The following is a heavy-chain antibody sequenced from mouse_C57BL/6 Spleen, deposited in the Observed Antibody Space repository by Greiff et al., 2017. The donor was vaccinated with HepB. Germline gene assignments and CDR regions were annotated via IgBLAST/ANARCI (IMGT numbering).Heavy chain of an antibody. J-gene: IGHJ3*01. V-gene: IGHV5-6*01. D-gene: IGHD2-3*01. CDR1: GFTFSSYG. CDR2: ISSGGSYT. CDR3: ARAYDGFPAWFAY. Sequence: EVKLMESGGDLVKPGGSLKLSCAASGFTFSSYGMSWVRQTPDKRLEWVATISSGGSYTYYPDSVKGRFTISRDNAKNTLYLQMSSLKSEDTAMYYCARAYDGFPAWFAYWGQGTLVTVSA.